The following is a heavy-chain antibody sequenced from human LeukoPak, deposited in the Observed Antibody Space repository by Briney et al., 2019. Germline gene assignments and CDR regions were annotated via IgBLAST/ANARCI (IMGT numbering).Heavy chain of an antibody. CDR1: GGTFSSYA. V-gene: IGHV1-69*04. CDR2: IIPILGIA. J-gene: IGHJ3*02. Sequence: SVKVSCKASGGTFSSYAISWVRQAPGQGLEWMGRIIPILGIANYAQKFQGRVTITADKSTSTAYMELSSLRSEDTAVYYCASDTGGSDAFDIWGQGTMVTVSS. CDR3: ASDTGGSDAFDI. D-gene: IGHD1-14*01.